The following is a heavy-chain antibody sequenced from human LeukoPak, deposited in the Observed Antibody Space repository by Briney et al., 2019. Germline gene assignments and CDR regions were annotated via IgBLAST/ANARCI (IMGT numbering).Heavy chain of an antibody. J-gene: IGHJ4*02. D-gene: IGHD3/OR15-3a*01. CDR2: IYPGDSDT. V-gene: IGHV5-51*01. Sequence: GESLKISCKASGYSFSSYWIAWVRQMPGKGLEWMGIIYPGDSDTRYSPSFQGQVTISVDKSTSNAYLQWSSLKASDSAIYYCVRPPRGQRGYIEYWGQGTLVTVSS. CDR3: VRPPRGQRGYIEY. CDR1: GYSFSSYW.